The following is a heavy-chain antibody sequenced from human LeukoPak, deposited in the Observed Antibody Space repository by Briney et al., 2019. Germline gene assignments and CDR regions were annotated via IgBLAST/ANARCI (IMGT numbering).Heavy chain of an antibody. J-gene: IGHJ4*02. D-gene: IGHD6-19*01. Sequence: SVKVSFKASGGTFSSYAISWVRQAPGQGLEWMGRIIPILGIANYAQKFQGRVTITADKSTSTAYMELSSLRSEDTAVYYCARGSGWENYFDYWGQGTLVTVSS. CDR3: ARGSGWENYFDY. CDR2: IIPILGIA. V-gene: IGHV1-69*04. CDR1: GGTFSSYA.